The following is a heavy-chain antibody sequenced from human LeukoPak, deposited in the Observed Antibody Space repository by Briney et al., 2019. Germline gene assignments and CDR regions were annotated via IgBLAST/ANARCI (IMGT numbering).Heavy chain of an antibody. CDR3: ARSDLGKAFDY. J-gene: IGHJ4*02. D-gene: IGHD2-21*02. CDR2: ISYDGSNK. CDR1: GFTFSSYA. Sequence: GGSLRLSCAASGFTFSSYAMHWVRQAPGKGLEWVAVISYDGSNKYHADSVKGRFTISRDNSKNTLYLQMNSLRAEDTAVYYCARSDLGKAFDYWGQGTLVTVSS. V-gene: IGHV3-30*04.